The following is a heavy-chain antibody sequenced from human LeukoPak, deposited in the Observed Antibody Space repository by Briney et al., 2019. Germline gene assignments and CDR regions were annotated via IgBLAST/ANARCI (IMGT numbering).Heavy chain of an antibody. D-gene: IGHD3-10*01. CDR3: AKGKDDYYYAYYFDY. CDR1: GFTFNGYG. J-gene: IGHJ4*02. Sequence: GGSLRLSCAASGFTFNGYGMHWVRQAPGKGLVWVSRINSDGSSTSYADSVKGRLTISRDNAKNTLYLQMNSLKPEAGAGHYCAKGKDDYYYAYYFDYWGQGTLVTVSS. V-gene: IGHV3-74*01. CDR2: INSDGSST.